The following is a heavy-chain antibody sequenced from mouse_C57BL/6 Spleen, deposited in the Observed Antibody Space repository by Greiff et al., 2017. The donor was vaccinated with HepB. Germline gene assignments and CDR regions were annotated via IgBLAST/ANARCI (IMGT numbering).Heavy chain of an antibody. Sequence: QVQLQQPGAELVKPGASVKLSCKASGYTFTSYWMHWVKQRPGQGLEWIGMIHPNSGSTNYNEKFKSKATLTVDKSSSTAYMQLSSLTSEDSAVYYCARERYYGSSGYFDVWGTGTTVTVSS. J-gene: IGHJ1*03. CDR3: ARERYYGSSGYFDV. D-gene: IGHD1-1*01. CDR1: GYTFTSYW. CDR2: IHPNSGST. V-gene: IGHV1-64*01.